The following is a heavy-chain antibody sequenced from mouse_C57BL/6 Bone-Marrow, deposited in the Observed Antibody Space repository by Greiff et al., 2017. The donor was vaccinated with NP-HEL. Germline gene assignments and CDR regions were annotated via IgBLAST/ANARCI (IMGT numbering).Heavy chain of an antibody. D-gene: IGHD1-3*01. CDR2: ISSGSSTI. Sequence: EVQLVESGGGLVKPGGSLKLSCAASGFTFSDYGMHWVRQAPEKGLAWVAYISSGSSTIYYADTVKGRFTISRDNAKNTLFLQMTSLKSEETAMYYCARQGVVPFYSCFDVWGTGTTVTVSS. V-gene: IGHV5-17*01. CDR1: GFTFSDYG. J-gene: IGHJ1*03. CDR3: ARQGVVPFYSCFDV.